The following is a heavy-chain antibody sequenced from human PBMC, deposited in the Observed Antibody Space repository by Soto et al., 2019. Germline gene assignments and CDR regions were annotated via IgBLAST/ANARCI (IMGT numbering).Heavy chain of an antibody. CDR2: VYYSGTT. V-gene: IGHV4-39*01. J-gene: IGHJ5*02. Sequence: SETLSLTCSVSGGSIRTSPFYWAWIRQPPGKGLEWIGSVYYSGTTYRNPSLKSRATIFVDTSKNQFSLRLSSVTAADTATYYCAHIRDYSNYGWFDPWGQGSLVTVSS. CDR3: AHIRDYSNYGWFDP. CDR1: GGSIRTSPFY. D-gene: IGHD4-4*01.